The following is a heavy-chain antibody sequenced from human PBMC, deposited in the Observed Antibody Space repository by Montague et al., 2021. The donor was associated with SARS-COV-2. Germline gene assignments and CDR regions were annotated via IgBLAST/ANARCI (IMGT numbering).Heavy chain of an antibody. CDR1: GFTFSSYA. CDR2: ISGSGGST. J-gene: IGHJ2*01. Sequence: SLRLSCAASGFTFSSYAMSWVHQAPGKGLEWVSAISGSGGSTYYADSAKGRFKISRDNSKNTLYLQMNSLRSEDTAVYYCAKTKGYNSGLAWYFDLWGRGTLVTVSS. D-gene: IGHD1-1*01. V-gene: IGHV3-23*01. CDR3: AKTKGYNSGLAWYFDL.